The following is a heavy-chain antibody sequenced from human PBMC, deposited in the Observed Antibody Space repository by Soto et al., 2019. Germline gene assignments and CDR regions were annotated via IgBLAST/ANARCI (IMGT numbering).Heavy chain of an antibody. J-gene: IGHJ4*02. CDR3: ARSATYSYGLYYFDY. CDR1: GGSVSSGSYY. D-gene: IGHD5-18*01. V-gene: IGHV4-61*01. CDR2: IYYSGST. Sequence: ETLSLTCTVSGGSVSSGSYYWSWIRQPPGKGLEWIGYIYYSGSTNYNPSLKSRVTISVDTSKNQFSLKLSSVTAADTAVYYCARSATYSYGLYYFDYWGQGTLVTVSS.